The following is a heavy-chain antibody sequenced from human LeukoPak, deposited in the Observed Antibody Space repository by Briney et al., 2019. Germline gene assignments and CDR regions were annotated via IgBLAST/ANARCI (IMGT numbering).Heavy chain of an antibody. Sequence: ASVKVSCKASGDTFTSYDIYWVRQATGQGLECMGWINTNTGNPTYAQGFTGRFVFSLDTSVSTAYLQISSLKADDNAVYYCARSRGYCSSTSCSGNYYYYMDVWGKGTTVTVSS. CDR3: ARSRGYCSSTSCSGNYYYYMDV. CDR1: GDTFTSYD. J-gene: IGHJ6*03. CDR2: INTNTGNP. V-gene: IGHV7-4-1*02. D-gene: IGHD2-2*01.